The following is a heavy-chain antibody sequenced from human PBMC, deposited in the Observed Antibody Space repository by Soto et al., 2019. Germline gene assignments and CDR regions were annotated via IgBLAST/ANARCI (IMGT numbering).Heavy chain of an antibody. Sequence: SETLSLTCTVSGGSISSYYWSWIRQPPGKGLEWIGYIYYSGSTNYNPSLKSRVTISVDTSKNQFSLKLSSVTAADTAVYYCARHGESVVPAAYNWFDPWGQGTLVTVSS. CDR1: GGSISSYY. CDR2: IYYSGST. D-gene: IGHD2-2*01. J-gene: IGHJ5*02. CDR3: ARHGESVVPAAYNWFDP. V-gene: IGHV4-59*08.